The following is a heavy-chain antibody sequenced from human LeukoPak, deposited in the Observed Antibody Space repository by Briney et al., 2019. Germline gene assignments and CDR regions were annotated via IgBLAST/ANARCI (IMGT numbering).Heavy chain of an antibody. CDR3: ARGDRSLLLWFGELGPMDV. V-gene: IGHV3-48*03. CDR2: ISSSGSTI. J-gene: IGHJ6*02. Sequence: PGGSLRLSCAASGFTFSSYAMSWVRQAPGKGLEWVSYISSSGSTIYYADSVKGRFTISRDNAKNSLYLQMNSLRAEDTAVYYCARGDRSLLLWFGELGPMDVWGQGTTVTVSS. D-gene: IGHD3-10*01. CDR1: GFTFSSYA.